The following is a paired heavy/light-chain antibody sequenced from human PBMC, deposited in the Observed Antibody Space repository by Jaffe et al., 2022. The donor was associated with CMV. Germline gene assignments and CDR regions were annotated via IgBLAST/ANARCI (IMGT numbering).Light chain of an antibody. V-gene: IGKV2-28*01. Sequence: DIVMTQSPLSLPVTPGEPASISCRSSQNLLHSNGYNYLDWYLQKPGQSPQLLIYLGSNRASGVPDRFSGSGSGTDFTLEISRVEAEDVGVYYCMQVLQPPYTFGQGTKLEIK. CDR1: QNLLHSNGYNY. J-gene: IGKJ2*01. CDR2: LGS. CDR3: MQVLQPPYT.
Heavy chain of an antibody. CDR3: AKGRSSGWFDFDY. D-gene: IGHD6-19*01. Sequence: EVQLAEFGGGLVQPGGSLRLSCAASGFTFITNPMSWVRQAPGKGLEWVSAVSGSGDRTFYADSVKGRFTISRDNSKNTLYLQMNSLRAEDTALYYCAKGRSSGWFDFDYCGQGTLVTVSS. V-gene: IGHV3-23*04. CDR1: GFTFITNP. J-gene: IGHJ4*02. CDR2: VSGSGDRT.